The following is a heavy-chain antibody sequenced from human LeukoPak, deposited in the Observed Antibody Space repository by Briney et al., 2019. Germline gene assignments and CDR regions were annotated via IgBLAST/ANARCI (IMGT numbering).Heavy chain of an antibody. CDR3: ARDGGYCSSTSCYLSWWFDP. CDR1: GYIFTSYA. J-gene: IGHJ5*02. Sequence: ASVKVSCKASGYIFTSYAMHWVRQAPGQRLEWMGWINAGNGNTKYSQKFQGRVTITRDTSASTAYMELSSLRSEDTAVYYCARDGGYCSSTSCYLSWWFDPWGQGTLVTVSS. V-gene: IGHV1-3*01. D-gene: IGHD2-2*01. CDR2: INAGNGNT.